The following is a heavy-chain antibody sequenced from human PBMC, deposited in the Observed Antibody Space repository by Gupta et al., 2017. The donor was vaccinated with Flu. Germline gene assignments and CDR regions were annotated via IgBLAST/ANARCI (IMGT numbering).Heavy chain of an antibody. CDR3: ARRSVVVAAPLDY. D-gene: IGHD2-15*01. J-gene: IGHJ4*02. Sequence: PSLQGHVTISADKSITTAYLQWSSLEASDTAIYYCARRSVVVAAPLDYWGQGTLVTVSS. V-gene: IGHV5-10-1*01.